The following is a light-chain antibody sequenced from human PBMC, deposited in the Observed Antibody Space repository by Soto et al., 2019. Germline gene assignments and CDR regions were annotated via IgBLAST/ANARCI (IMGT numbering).Light chain of an antibody. CDR2: GAS. CDR3: QQYGSSAWT. CDR1: QSVSSSY. J-gene: IGKJ1*01. V-gene: IGKV3-20*01. Sequence: EIVLTQSPGTLSLSPGERATLSCRASQSVSSSYLSWYQQKPGQAPRLLIYGASSRATGIPDSFSGSGSGIDFTLTISRLEPEDFAVYYCQQYGSSAWTFGQGTKVEI.